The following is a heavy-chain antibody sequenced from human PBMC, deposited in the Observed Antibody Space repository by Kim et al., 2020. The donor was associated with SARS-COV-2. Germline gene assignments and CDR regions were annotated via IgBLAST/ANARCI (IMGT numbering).Heavy chain of an antibody. J-gene: IGHJ2*01. Sequence: GGSLRLSCAASGFTFDDYTMHWVRQAPGKGLEWVSLISWDGGSTYYADSVKGRFTISRDNSKHSLYLQMNSLRTEDTALYYCAKTNPPWVVAARDWYFDLWGRGTLVTVSS. D-gene: IGHD2-15*01. CDR3: AKTNPPWVVAARDWYFDL. V-gene: IGHV3-43*01. CDR1: GFTFDDYT. CDR2: ISWDGGST.